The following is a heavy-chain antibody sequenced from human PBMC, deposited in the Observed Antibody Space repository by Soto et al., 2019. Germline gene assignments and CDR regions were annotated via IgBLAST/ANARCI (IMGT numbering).Heavy chain of an antibody. CDR1: GYTFTGYY. Sequence: QVQLVQSGAEVKKPGASVKVSCKASGYTFTGYYMHWVRQAPGQGLEWMGWINPNSGGTNYAQKFQGRVTMTRDPAISTAYMELSRLRSDDTAVYYCVGGYCSSTSCYIGFDPWGQGTLVTVSS. J-gene: IGHJ5*02. V-gene: IGHV1-2*02. CDR2: INPNSGGT. D-gene: IGHD2-2*02. CDR3: VGGYCSSTSCYIGFDP.